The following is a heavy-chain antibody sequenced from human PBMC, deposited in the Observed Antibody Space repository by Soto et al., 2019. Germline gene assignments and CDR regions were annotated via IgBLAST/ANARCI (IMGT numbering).Heavy chain of an antibody. CDR2: ISGSGGST. CDR3: SGLGRWLGATSDRAFDI. Sequence: EAQLLESGGDLVQPGGSLRLSCAASGCTFSSYAMSWVRQAPGKGLEWVSAISGSGGSTYYADSVKGRFTISRDNSKKTGCLQMSSLSADDTAVYYCSGLGRWLGATSDRAFDIWGQGTMVTVSS. J-gene: IGHJ3*02. V-gene: IGHV3-23*01. CDR1: GCTFSSYA. D-gene: IGHD1-26*01.